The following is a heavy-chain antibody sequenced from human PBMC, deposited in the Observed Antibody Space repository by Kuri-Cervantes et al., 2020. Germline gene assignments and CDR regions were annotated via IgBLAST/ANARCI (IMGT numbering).Heavy chain of an antibody. CDR3: ARGHHVLRYFDWLPDDY. J-gene: IGHJ4*02. CDR1: GFTFSSYG. D-gene: IGHD3-9*01. V-gene: IGHV3-30*03. Sequence: GESLKISCAASGFTFSSYGMHWVRQAPGKGLEWVAVISYDGSNKYYADSVKGRFTIPRDNSKNTLYLQMNSLRAEDTAVYYCARGHHVLRYFDWLPDDYWGQGTLVTVSS. CDR2: ISYDGSNK.